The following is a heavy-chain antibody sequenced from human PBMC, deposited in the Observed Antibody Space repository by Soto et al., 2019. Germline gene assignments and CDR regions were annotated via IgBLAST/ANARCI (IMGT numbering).Heavy chain of an antibody. V-gene: IGHV1-18*01. CDR2: ISAYNGNT. CDR1: GYTFTSYG. CDR3: ARVYCSGGSCYGIDY. D-gene: IGHD2-15*01. Sequence: ASVKVTCKASGYTFTSYGIRWVRQAPGQGLEWMGWISAYNGNTNYAQKFQGRVTMTRDTSTSTVYMELSSLRSEDTAVYYCARVYCSGGSCYGIDYWGQGTLVTVSS. J-gene: IGHJ4*02.